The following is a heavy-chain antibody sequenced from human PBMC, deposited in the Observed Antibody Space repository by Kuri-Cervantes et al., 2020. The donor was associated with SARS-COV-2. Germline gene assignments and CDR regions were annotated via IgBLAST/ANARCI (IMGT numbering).Heavy chain of an antibody. CDR2: ISYDGSNE. CDR3: ARGGSSGWYYLDY. D-gene: IGHD6-19*01. V-gene: IGHV3-30*07. Sequence: GGSLRLSCAASGFTFSSCAMHWVRLAPGKGLEWVAFISYDGSNEYYADSVRGRFTISRDNAKNSLYLQMNSLRAEDTAVYYCARGGSSGWYYLDYWGQGTLVTVSS. CDR1: GFTFSSCA. J-gene: IGHJ4*02.